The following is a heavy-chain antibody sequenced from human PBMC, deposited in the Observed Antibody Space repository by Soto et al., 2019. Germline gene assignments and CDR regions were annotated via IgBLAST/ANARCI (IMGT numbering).Heavy chain of an antibody. CDR2: ISYDGSNK. J-gene: IGHJ3*02. CDR1: GFTFTDYG. CDR3: AIEKVGATSIHVFDI. Sequence: GGPLRLSWADSGFTFTDYGMRWIRQAQGKGLEWVAVISYDGSNKNYADSVKGRFTISRDNAKNSLYLQMNSLRAEDTAVYYCAIEKVGATSIHVFDIWGQGTMVTVSS. D-gene: IGHD1-26*01. V-gene: IGHV3-30*03.